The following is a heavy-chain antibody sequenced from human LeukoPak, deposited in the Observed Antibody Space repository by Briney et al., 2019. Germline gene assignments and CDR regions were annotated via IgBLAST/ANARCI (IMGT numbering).Heavy chain of an antibody. CDR3: AKDAGNYGGNSRFDP. Sequence: GGSLRLSCAASGFSFSSYGIYWVRQAPGKGLEWVAVIWQDGSSQYYPDSVKGRFTISRDNSKNTLYLQMNSLRVEDTAVYYCAKDAGNYGGNSRFDPWGQGTVVTVSS. CDR2: IWQDGSSQ. D-gene: IGHD4-23*01. J-gene: IGHJ3*01. V-gene: IGHV3-33*06. CDR1: GFSFSSYG.